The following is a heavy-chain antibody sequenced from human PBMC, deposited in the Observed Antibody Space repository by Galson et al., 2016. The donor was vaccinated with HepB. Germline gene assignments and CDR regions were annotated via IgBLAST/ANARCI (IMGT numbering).Heavy chain of an antibody. D-gene: IGHD2-21*01. V-gene: IGHV3-23*01. CDR2: ISGSGGRT. CDR3: AKEIDNQGIGRFHS. J-gene: IGHJ4*02. CDR1: GLSFSSYA. Sequence: SLRLSCAASGLSFSSYAMSWVRQAPGKGLEWVSSISGSGGRTNFADSVKGRFTLSRDNSTNSLSLHMNSLRVEDTAIYYCAKEIDNQGIGRFHSWGQGTLVTVSS.